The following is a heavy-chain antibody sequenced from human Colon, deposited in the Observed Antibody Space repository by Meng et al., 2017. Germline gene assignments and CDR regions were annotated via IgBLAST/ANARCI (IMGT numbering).Heavy chain of an antibody. V-gene: IGHV1-69*02. CDR3: ASEVVTTTSSLSEYFQH. Sequence: QVQLVQSGAEVKKPGSSVKVSCKASGGTFSSSTINWVRQAPGQGLEWMGRIIPMIGIPKYAQKLQSIVTITADKSTSTAYMELSSLRSEDTAVYYGASEVVTTTSSLSEYFQHWGRGTLVTVSS. D-gene: IGHD2-21*02. J-gene: IGHJ1*01. CDR2: IIPMIGIP. CDR1: GGTFSSST.